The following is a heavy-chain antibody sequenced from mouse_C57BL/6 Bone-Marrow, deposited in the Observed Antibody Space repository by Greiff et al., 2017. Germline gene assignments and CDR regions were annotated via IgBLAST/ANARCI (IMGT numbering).Heavy chain of an antibody. J-gene: IGHJ2*01. V-gene: IGHV1-82*01. Sequence: QVQLQKSGPELVKPGASVKISCKASGYAFSSYWMNWVKQRPGKGLEWIGRIYPGDGDTNYNGKFKGKATLTADKSSSTAYMQLSSLTSEDSAVYFCARKLLEYYFDYWGQGTTLTVSS. CDR3: ARKLLEYYFDY. CDR2: IYPGDGDT. D-gene: IGHD2-12*01. CDR1: GYAFSSYW.